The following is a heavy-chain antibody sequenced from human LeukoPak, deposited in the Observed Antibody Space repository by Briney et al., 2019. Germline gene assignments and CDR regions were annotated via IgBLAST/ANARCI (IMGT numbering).Heavy chain of an antibody. CDR3: AKDYDDKFDY. V-gene: IGHV3-30*02. Sequence: PGGSLILSCAASGFTFSSYGMHWVRQAPGKGLEWVAFIRYDGSNKYYADSVKGRFTISRDNSKNTLYLQMNSLRAEDTALYYCAKDYDDKFDYWGQGTLVTVSS. D-gene: IGHD3-9*01. CDR1: GFTFSSYG. CDR2: IRYDGSNK. J-gene: IGHJ4*02.